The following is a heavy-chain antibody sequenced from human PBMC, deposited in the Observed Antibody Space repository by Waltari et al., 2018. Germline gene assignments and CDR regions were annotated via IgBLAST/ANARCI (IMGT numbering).Heavy chain of an antibody. CDR2: IKQDGSEK. CDR3: ARDRGTMVQGIGWFDP. D-gene: IGHD3-10*01. CDR1: GFTFSSYW. J-gene: IGHJ5*02. V-gene: IGHV3-7*01. Sequence: EVQLVESGGGLVQPGGSLRLSCAASGFTFSSYWMSWVRQAPGKGLEWVANIKQDGSEKYYVDSVKGRFTISRDNAKNSLYLQMNSLRAEDTAVYYCARDRGTMVQGIGWFDPWGQGTLVTVSS.